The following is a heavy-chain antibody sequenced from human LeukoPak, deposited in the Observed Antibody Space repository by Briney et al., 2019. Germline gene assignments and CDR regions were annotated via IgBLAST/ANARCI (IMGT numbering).Heavy chain of an antibody. D-gene: IGHD2-15*01. Sequence: SETLSLTCTVSGGSISSYYWSWIRQPAGKGLEWIGRIYTSGSTNYNPSLKSRVTMSVDTSKNQFSLKLSSVTAADTAVYYCARDRLAPGVVVAAIIRKIPPGNYYYYYMDVWGKGTTVTVSS. CDR2: IYTSGST. CDR3: ARDRLAPGVVVAAIIRKIPPGNYYYYYMDV. V-gene: IGHV4-4*07. J-gene: IGHJ6*03. CDR1: GGSISSYY.